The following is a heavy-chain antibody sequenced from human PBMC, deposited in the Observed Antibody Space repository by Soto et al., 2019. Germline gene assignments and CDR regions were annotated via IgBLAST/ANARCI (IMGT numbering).Heavy chain of an antibody. D-gene: IGHD3-22*01. CDR2: IYYSGST. CDR3: ARGSSGYYSPFDY. J-gene: IGHJ4*02. V-gene: IGHV4-30-4*01. CDR1: GGSISSGDYY. Sequence: PSETLSLTCTVSGGSISSGDYYWSWIRQPPGKGLEWIGYIYYSGSTYYNPSLKSRVTISVDTSKNQFSLKLSSVTAADTAVYYCARGSSGYYSPFDYWGQGTLVTVSS.